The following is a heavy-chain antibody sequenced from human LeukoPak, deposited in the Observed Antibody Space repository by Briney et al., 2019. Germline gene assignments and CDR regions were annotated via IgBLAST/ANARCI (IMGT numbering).Heavy chain of an antibody. D-gene: IGHD3-22*01. V-gene: IGHV3-23*01. Sequence: GGSLRLSCAASGFTFSSYAMSWVRQAPGKGLEWVSGISGSGGSTYYADSVKGRFTISRDNSKNTLYLQMNSLRAEDTAVYYCAGSGYYYGPFDYWGQGTLVTVSS. J-gene: IGHJ4*02. CDR2: ISGSGGST. CDR3: AGSGYYYGPFDY. CDR1: GFTFSSYA.